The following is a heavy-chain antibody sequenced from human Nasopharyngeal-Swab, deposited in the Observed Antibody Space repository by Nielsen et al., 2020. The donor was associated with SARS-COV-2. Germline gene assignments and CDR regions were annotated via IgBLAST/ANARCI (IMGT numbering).Heavy chain of an antibody. CDR1: EFTFSDYY. CDR3: ASELELNAEYFQH. V-gene: IGHV3-11*04. J-gene: IGHJ1*01. CDR2: ISSSGSTI. D-gene: IGHD1-7*01. Sequence: GGSLRLSCAASEFTFSDYYMSWIRQAPGKGLEWVSYISSSGSTIYYADSVKGRFTISRDNAKNSLYLQMNSLRAEDTAVYYCASELELNAEYFQHWGQGTLVTVSS.